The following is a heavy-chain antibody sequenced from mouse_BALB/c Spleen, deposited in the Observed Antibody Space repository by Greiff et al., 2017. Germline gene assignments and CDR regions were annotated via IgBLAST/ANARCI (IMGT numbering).Heavy chain of an antibody. Sequence: EVMLVESGGGLVQPGGSLKLSCAASGFTFSSYTMSWVRQTPEKRLEWVAYISNGGGSTYYPDTVKGRFTISRDNAKNTLYLQMSSLKSEDTAMYYCARQGLRRYFDYWGQGTTLTVSS. CDR2: ISNGGGST. J-gene: IGHJ2*01. CDR1: GFTFSSYT. V-gene: IGHV5-12-2*01. CDR3: ARQGLRRYFDY. D-gene: IGHD2-4*01.